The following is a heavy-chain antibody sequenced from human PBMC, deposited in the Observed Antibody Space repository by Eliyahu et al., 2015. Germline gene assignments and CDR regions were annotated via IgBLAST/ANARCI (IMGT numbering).Heavy chain of an antibody. Sequence: QLQLQESGPGLVKPSETLSLTCTVSGGSISNSAFYWGWIRQPPGKGLEWVGSVFSNGNTYYNPSLKSRVTISLDTSKNQFSLTLTSVTAADTAVYYCANGFAEFDYWGQGTLVTVSS. V-gene: IGHV4-39*01. D-gene: IGHD6-25*01. CDR3: ANGFAEFDY. J-gene: IGHJ4*02. CDR2: VFSNGNT. CDR1: GGSISNSAFY.